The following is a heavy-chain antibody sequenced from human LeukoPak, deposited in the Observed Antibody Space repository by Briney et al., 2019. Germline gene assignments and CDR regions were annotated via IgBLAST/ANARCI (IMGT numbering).Heavy chain of an antibody. V-gene: IGHV3-53*01. D-gene: IGHD4-17*01. Sequence: GGSLRLSCAASGFTVSSSYMYWVRQAPGKGLEWVSFFYRGDSTYYAESVRGRFTISRDNSKNTPYLQMNSLRAEDTAVYYCARAGHDYGDYRLLDYWGQGTLVTVSS. CDR2: FYRGDST. CDR3: ARAGHDYGDYRLLDY. CDR1: GFTVSSSY. J-gene: IGHJ4*02.